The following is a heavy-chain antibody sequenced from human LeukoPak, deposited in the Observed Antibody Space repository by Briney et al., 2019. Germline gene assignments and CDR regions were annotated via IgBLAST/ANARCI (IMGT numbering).Heavy chain of an antibody. D-gene: IGHD2-15*01. CDR3: ARVNDYCSGSSCYLFNDY. V-gene: IGHV4-4*07. CDR2: IYSSGIT. Sequence: SETLSLTCTVSGGFISSYYWSWIRQPAGKGLEWIGRIYSSGITNYNPSLKSRVTLSVDSSKNQFSLTLTSVTAADTAVYYCARVNDYCSGSSCYLFNDYWGQGALVTVSS. J-gene: IGHJ4*02. CDR1: GGFISSYY.